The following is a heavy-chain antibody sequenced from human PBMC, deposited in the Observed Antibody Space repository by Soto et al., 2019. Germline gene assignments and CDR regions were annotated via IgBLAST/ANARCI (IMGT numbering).Heavy chain of an antibody. CDR1: GFTVSSNY. CDR3: VRDFGSSSEGGMDV. J-gene: IGHJ6*02. Sequence: GALRRSCTASGFTVSSNYMSWVRQAPGKGLEWVSVIYSGGITFYADSVKGRFTISRDNSKNTLYLQMNNLRGEDTAVYYCVRDFGSSSEGGMDVWGQGTTVTVPS. V-gene: IGHV3-53*01. CDR2: IYSGGIT. D-gene: IGHD6-6*01.